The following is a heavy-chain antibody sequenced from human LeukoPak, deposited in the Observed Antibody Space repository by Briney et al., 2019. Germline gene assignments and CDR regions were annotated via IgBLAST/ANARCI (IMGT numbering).Heavy chain of an antibody. D-gene: IGHD3-22*01. CDR3: ARGPYSYDSSGAFDI. Sequence: SETLSLTCAVYGGSFSGYYWSWIRQPAGKGLEWIGRISSSGSTNYNPSLKSRVTISVDSSKNQFSLKLSSVTAADTAVYFCARGPYSYDSSGAFDIWGQGTMVTVSS. CDR1: GGSFSGYY. V-gene: IGHV4-59*10. J-gene: IGHJ3*02. CDR2: ISSSGST.